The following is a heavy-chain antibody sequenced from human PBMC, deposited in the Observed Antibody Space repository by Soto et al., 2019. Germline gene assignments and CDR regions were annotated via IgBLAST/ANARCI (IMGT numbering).Heavy chain of an antibody. Sequence: SETLSLTCSVSGGSISGSYWSWIRQSPGKGLEWLGYVYYTGSTNYSPSLRSRVSISVDTSKNEFSLRLSSVTAADTAVYFCARSVGVPGAYFDYWGQGTQVTVSS. J-gene: IGHJ4*02. CDR2: VYYTGST. CDR3: ARSVGVPGAYFDY. D-gene: IGHD2-8*02. V-gene: IGHV4-59*01. CDR1: GGSISGSY.